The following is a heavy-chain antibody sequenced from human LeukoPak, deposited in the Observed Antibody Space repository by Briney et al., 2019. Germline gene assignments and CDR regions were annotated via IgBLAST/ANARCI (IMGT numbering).Heavy chain of an antibody. CDR1: GFTFDGHT. Sequence: PGGSLRLSCAASGFTFDGHTMHWVRQVPGKGRQWVSLISWDGGRAVYADFVKGRFTISRDNSRNSLYLQMNSLTTEDTALYYCAKESQYYYDTGASYYFDHWGQGALVTVSA. J-gene: IGHJ4*02. V-gene: IGHV3-43*01. CDR2: ISWDGGRA. D-gene: IGHD3-22*01. CDR3: AKESQYYYDTGASYYFDH.